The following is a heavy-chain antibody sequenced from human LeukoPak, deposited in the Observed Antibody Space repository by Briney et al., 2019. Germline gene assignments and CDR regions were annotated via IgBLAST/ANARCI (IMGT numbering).Heavy chain of an antibody. CDR2: ISGSGDST. Sequence: GGSLRLPCAASGFTFSSYAMSWVRQAPGKGLEWVSAISGSGDSTYYADSVKGRFTISRDNSKNTLYLQMNSLRAEDTAVYYCAKVEWKYSSSNLEYYYYYMDVWGKGTTVTVSS. D-gene: IGHD6-6*01. V-gene: IGHV3-23*01. CDR1: GFTFSSYA. CDR3: AKVEWKYSSSNLEYYYYYMDV. J-gene: IGHJ6*03.